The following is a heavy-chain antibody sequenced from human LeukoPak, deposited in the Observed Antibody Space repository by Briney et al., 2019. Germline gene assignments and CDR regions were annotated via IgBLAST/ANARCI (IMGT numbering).Heavy chain of an antibody. CDR1: GGSIRTDGSY. J-gene: IGHJ6*02. CDR3: ARLFTRAWEYRYGMDV. CDR2: IYIDGIT. D-gene: IGHD1-26*01. V-gene: IGHV4-39*02. Sequence: SETLSLTCTVSGGSIRTDGSYWAWIRQPPGKGLEWIGSIYIDGITHYNSSLQSRVTLSIDTSKNHFSLRLTSVTAADTAVFYCARLFTRAWEYRYGMDVWGQGTTVTVSS.